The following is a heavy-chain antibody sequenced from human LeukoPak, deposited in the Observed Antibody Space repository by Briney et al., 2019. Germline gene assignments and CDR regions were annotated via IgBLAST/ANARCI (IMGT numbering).Heavy chain of an antibody. J-gene: IGHJ4*02. CDR2: ITGDGGRT. Sequence: PGGSLRLSCAASGFTFDDYAMHWVRQAPGKGLEWVSLITGDGGRTYYADSVKGRFTISRDNAKNTLYLQMNSLRAEDTAVYYCARDPAYYDSSGLTDYWGQGTLVTVSS. D-gene: IGHD3-22*01. CDR1: GFTFDDYA. V-gene: IGHV3-43*02. CDR3: ARDPAYYDSSGLTDY.